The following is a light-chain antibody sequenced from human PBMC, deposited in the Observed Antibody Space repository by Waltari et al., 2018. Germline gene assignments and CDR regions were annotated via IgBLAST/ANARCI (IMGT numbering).Light chain of an antibody. CDR2: AAS. CDR3: QQYYNTPPWT. V-gene: IGKV1-NL1*01. Sequence: CRASQDIRFSLVWYQQKPGKAPKLLLFAASRLESGVPSRFSGSGSGTEYTLTISSLQPEDFATYYYQQYYNTPPWTFGQGTKVEIK. CDR1: QDIRFS. J-gene: IGKJ1*01.